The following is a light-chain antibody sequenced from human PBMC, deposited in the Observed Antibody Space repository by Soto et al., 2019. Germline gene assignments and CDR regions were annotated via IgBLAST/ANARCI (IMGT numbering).Light chain of an antibody. V-gene: IGKV3-15*01. CDR3: QQYTDWPRT. CDR1: QSVSGN. Sequence: EIVMTQSPATLSVSPGERATLSCRASQSVSGNLAWYQQKPGQAPRLLIYGASTRATGIPVRFSGRGSGTEFTLIISPLQSEELAVYYCQQYTDWPRTFGHGTKVEIK. J-gene: IGKJ1*01. CDR2: GAS.